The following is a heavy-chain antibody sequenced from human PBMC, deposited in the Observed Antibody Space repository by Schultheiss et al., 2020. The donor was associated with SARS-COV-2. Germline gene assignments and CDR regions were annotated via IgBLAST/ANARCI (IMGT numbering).Heavy chain of an antibody. CDR2: IYYSGST. J-gene: IGHJ4*02. CDR3: ARGHRDYFDY. Sequence: SETLSLTCTVSGGSISSYYWSWIRQPPGKGLEWIGYIYYSGSTNYNPTLKSRVTISVDTSKNQFSLKLSSVTAADTAVYYCARGHRDYFDYWGQGTLVTVSS. V-gene: IGHV4-59*01. D-gene: IGHD1-14*01. CDR1: GGSISSYY.